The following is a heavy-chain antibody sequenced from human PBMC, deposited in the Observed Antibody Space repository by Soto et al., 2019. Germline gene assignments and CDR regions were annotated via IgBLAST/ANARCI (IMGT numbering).Heavy chain of an antibody. CDR1: GFSLSTSGVG. CDR2: IFWDDDK. J-gene: IGHJ4*02. V-gene: IGHV2-5*02. CDR3: AHRRRDSSGYFLYYFDY. Sequence: QITLNESGPTLVKPTQTVTLTCTFSGFSLSTSGVGVGWIRQPPGKALEWLALIFWDDDKRYSPSLNRRLTITKDTSKNQVVLTMTNMDPVDTATYYCAHRRRDSSGYFLYYFDYWGQGTLVTVSS. D-gene: IGHD3-22*01.